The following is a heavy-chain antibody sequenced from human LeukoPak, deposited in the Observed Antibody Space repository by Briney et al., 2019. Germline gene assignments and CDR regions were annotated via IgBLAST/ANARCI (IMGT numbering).Heavy chain of an antibody. CDR2: ISGSGSTT. CDR3: AKDAWKRFDY. J-gene: IGHJ4*01. Sequence: PGGSLRLSCAASGFTFSNFAMSWVRQAPGKGLEWVSGISGSGSTTYYADSVKGRFTISRDNSKNTLYLQMNSLRAEDTAVYYCAKDAWKRFDYWGHGTLVTVSS. D-gene: IGHD1-1*01. V-gene: IGHV3-23*01. CDR1: GFTFSNFA.